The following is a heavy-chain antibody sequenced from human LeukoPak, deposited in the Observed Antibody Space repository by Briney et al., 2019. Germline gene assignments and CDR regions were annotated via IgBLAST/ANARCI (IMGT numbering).Heavy chain of an antibody. J-gene: IGHJ4*02. CDR2: ISGSGGST. Sequence: GGSLRLSCVASGFTFSSYVMTWVRQAPGKGLEWVSGISGSGGSTYDADSVKGRFTASRDNSKSTLYLQLNSLRVEDTAVYYCAKVDGVRAAPGRGRVDSWGQGTLVTISS. D-gene: IGHD6-13*01. V-gene: IGHV3-23*01. CDR3: AKVDGVRAAPGRGRVDS. CDR1: GFTFSSYV.